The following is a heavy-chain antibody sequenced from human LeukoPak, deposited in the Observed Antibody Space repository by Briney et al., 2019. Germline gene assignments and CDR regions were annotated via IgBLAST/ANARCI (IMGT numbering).Heavy chain of an antibody. CDR2: IFYDGTT. CDR3: ARRVVAGTTVDF. V-gene: IGHV4-39*01. CDR1: GGSISSPNSY. D-gene: IGHD6-19*01. J-gene: IGHJ4*02. Sequence: PSETLSLTCTVSGGSISSPNSYWGWIRQPPGKGLEWIGSIFYDGTTYYNPSLKSRVTISVDASKSQFSLTLRSVTAADTAVYYCARRVVAGTTVDFWGQGNLVTVSS.